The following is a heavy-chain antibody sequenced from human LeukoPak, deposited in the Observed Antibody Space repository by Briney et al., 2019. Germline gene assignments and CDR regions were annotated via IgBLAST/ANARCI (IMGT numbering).Heavy chain of an antibody. Sequence: SETLSLTCAVYGGSFSGYYWSWIRQPPGKGLEWIGEINHSGSTNYNPSLKSRVTISVDTSKNQFSLRLSSVTAADTAVYYCARVSDIVVVPAASHMDVWGQGTTVTVSS. CDR2: INHSGST. V-gene: IGHV4-34*01. CDR3: ARVSDIVVVPAASHMDV. D-gene: IGHD2-2*01. J-gene: IGHJ6*02. CDR1: GGSFSGYY.